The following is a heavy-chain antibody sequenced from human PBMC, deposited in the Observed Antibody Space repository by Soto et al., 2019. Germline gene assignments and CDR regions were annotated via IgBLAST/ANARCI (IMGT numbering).Heavy chain of an antibody. D-gene: IGHD7-27*01. CDR1: GFTFTSYG. J-gene: IGHJ4*02. V-gene: IGHV3-30*03. Sequence: GGSLRLSCAASGFTFTSYGMHWVRQAPGKGLEWMALILHDGSAEYYADSVKGRFTISRDNSKSTLYLQVDSLRPEDAAVYYCARDPKTSGGQHWAFNYFDSWGQGTLVTVSS. CDR2: ILHDGSAE. CDR3: ARDPKTSGGQHWAFNYFDS.